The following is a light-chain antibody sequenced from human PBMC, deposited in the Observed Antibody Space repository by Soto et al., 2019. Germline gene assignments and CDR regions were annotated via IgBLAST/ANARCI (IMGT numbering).Light chain of an antibody. J-gene: IGKJ1*01. Sequence: DIQMTQSPSTLSASIGDRVTLTCRASQSVNNWLAWYQVKPGKAPKLLIYKTSTLHSGVPPRFSGGGSGTEFTLTLSSLQPDDFATYYCQQYNGFSPWTFGQGTKVEIK. CDR3: QQYNGFSPWT. CDR2: KTS. CDR1: QSVNNW. V-gene: IGKV1-5*03.